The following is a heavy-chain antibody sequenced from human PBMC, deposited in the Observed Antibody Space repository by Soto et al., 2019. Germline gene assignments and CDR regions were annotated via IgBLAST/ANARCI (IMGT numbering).Heavy chain of an antibody. CDR3: ARGPGYYFDY. CDR1: GFTFSSYA. CDR2: ISSNGGST. V-gene: IGHV3-64*01. J-gene: IGHJ4*02. Sequence: GGSLRLSCAANGFTFSSYAMHWVRQAPGKGLEYVSAISSNGGSTYYANSVKGRSTISRDNSKNTLYLQMGSLRAEDMAVYYCARGPGYYFDYWGQGT.